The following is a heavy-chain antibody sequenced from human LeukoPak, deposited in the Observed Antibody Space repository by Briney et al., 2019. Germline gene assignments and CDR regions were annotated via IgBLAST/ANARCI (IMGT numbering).Heavy chain of an antibody. CDR3: ARGIGIAAAGHFDY. D-gene: IGHD6-13*01. J-gene: IGHJ4*02. CDR1: GGSFSGYY. Sequence: PSETLTLTCAVYGGSFSGYYWSRIRQPPGKGLEWIGEINHSGSTNYNPSLKSRVTISVDTSKNQFSLTAADTAVYYCARGIGIAAAGHFDYWGQGTLVTVSS. CDR2: INHSGST. V-gene: IGHV4-34*01.